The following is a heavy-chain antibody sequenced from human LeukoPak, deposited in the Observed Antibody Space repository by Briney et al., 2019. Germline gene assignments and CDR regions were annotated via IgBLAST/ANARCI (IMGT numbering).Heavy chain of an antibody. V-gene: IGHV4-34*01. J-gene: IGHJ5*02. CDR2: INHSGST. D-gene: IGHD2-15*01. CDR3: ARGPRYCSGGSCHTNWFDP. CDR1: GGSFSGYY. Sequence: SETLSLTCAAYGGSFSGYYWSWIRQPPGKGLEWIGEINHSGSTNYNPSLESRVTISVDTSKNQFSLKLSSVTAADTAVYYCARGPRYCSGGSCHTNWFDPWGQGTLVTVSS.